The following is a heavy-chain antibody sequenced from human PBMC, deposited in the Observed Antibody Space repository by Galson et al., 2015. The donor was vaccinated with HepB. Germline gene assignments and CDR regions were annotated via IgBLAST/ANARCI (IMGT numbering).Heavy chain of an antibody. CDR2: ISAYNGNT. CDR1: GYTFTSYG. Sequence: QSGAEVKKPGASVKVSCKASGYTFTSYGISWVRQAPGQGLEWMGWISAYNGNTNYAQKLQGRVTMTTDTSTSTAYMELRSLRSDDTAVYYCARDRGYDILTGYYYYYGMDVWGQGTTVTVSS. CDR3: ARDRGYDILTGYYYYYGMDV. D-gene: IGHD3-9*01. V-gene: IGHV1-18*01. J-gene: IGHJ6*02.